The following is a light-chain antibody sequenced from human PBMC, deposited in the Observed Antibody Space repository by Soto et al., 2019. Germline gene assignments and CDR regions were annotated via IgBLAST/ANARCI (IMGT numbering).Light chain of an antibody. CDR1: QSVSRY. CDR3: QQCSSWPYT. J-gene: IGKJ2*01. V-gene: IGKV3-11*01. Sequence: EIVLTQSPATLSLSPGERVTVSCRASQSVSRYLAWYQQKPGQAPRLLIYDASTRATGIPARFSGSGSGTDFSLTISSLAPEDFAVYYCQQCSSWPYTFGQGTKLDFK. CDR2: DAS.